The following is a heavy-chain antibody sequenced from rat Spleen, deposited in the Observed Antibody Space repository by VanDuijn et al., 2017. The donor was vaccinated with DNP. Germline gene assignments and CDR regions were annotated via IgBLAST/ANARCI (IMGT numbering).Heavy chain of an antibody. Sequence: EVQLQESGPGLVKPSQSLSLTCSVTGYSITSNYWGWIRKFPGNKMEWIGHISYSGSTDYNPSLKSRISIIRDTSKNQFFLQLNSVITEDTATYYCARFDNYYYDGYYDYWGHGVMVTVSS. D-gene: IGHD1-12*03. V-gene: IGHV3-1*01. J-gene: IGHJ2*01. CDR2: ISYSGST. CDR1: GYSITSNY. CDR3: ARFDNYYYDGYYDY.